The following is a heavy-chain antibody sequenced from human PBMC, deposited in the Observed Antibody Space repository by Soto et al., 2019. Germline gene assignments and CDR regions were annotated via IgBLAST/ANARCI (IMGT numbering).Heavy chain of an antibody. J-gene: IGHJ3*02. CDR1: GGSISSSSYY. Sequence: SETLSLTCTVSGGSISSSSYYWGWTRQPPGKGLEWIGSIYYSGSTYYNPSLKSRVTISVDTSKNQFSLKLSSVTAADTAVYYCARQGNYYDSSGYPDDAFDIRGQGTMVTVSS. CDR2: IYYSGST. CDR3: ARQGNYYDSSGYPDDAFDI. V-gene: IGHV4-39*01. D-gene: IGHD3-22*01.